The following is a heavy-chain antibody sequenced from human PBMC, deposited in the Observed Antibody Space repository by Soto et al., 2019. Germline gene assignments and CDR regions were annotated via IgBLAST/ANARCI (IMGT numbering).Heavy chain of an antibody. V-gene: IGHV3-23*01. D-gene: IGHD2-8*01. Sequence: EVQLLESGGGLVQPGGSLRLACAASGFTFNNYAMNWVRQAPGRGLEWVSIISPNDDSTYYADSVKGRFTISRDNSQNTVFLQMNSLRAEDTAIYFCAKVRLTDYLRYAPHLWGQGTLVTVSS. CDR2: ISPNDDST. J-gene: IGHJ3*01. CDR1: GFTFNNYA. CDR3: AKVRLTDYLRYAPHL.